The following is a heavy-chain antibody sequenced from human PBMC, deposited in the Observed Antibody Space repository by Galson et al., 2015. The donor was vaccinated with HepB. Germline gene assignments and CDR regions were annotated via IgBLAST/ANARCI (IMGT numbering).Heavy chain of an antibody. Sequence: SLRLSCAASGFIFSTYALHWVRQTPGKGLEWVAVISFDGRNKYYADSVKGRFTISRDNSKNTLYLQMNSLRVEDTAVYFCARDNSALPSTIDYWGQGTLVTVSS. CDR3: ARDNSALPSTIDY. D-gene: IGHD2/OR15-2a*01. CDR1: GFIFSTYA. CDR2: ISFDGRNK. J-gene: IGHJ4*02. V-gene: IGHV3-30*04.